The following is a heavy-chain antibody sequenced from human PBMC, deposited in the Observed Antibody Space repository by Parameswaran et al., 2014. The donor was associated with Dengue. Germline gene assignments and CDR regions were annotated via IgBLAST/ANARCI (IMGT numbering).Heavy chain of an antibody. CDR3: ARDLSEGAREDYYYGMDV. D-gene: IGHD1-14*01. Sequence: WVRQAPGQGLEWMGGIIPIFGTANYAQKFQGRVTITADKSTSTAYMELSSLRSEDTAVYYCARDLSEGAREDYYYGMDVWGQGTTVTVSS. V-gene: IGHV1-69*06. J-gene: IGHJ6*02. CDR2: IIPIFGTA.